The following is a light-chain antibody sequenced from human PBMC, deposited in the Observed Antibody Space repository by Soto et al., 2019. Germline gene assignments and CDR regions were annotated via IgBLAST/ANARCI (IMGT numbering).Light chain of an antibody. CDR3: QQSYSTPFT. CDR1: QSISSY. CDR2: AAS. V-gene: IGKV1-39*01. J-gene: IGKJ3*01. Sequence: DIQMTQSPSSLSASVGDRVTITCRASQSISSYLNWYQQKPGKAPKLLIYAASSLQSGVPSRFSGSGSGTDFTLTISSLQPEDFATYYCQQSYSTPFTFGPRTQVDIK.